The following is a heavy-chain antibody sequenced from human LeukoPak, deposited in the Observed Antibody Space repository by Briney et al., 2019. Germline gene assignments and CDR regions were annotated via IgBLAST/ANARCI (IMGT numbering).Heavy chain of an antibody. CDR2: INPNSGGT. V-gene: IGHV1-2*02. Sequence: ASVKVSCKASGYTFTSYGISWVRQAPGQGLEWMGWINPNSGGTNYAQKFQGRVTMTRDTSISTAYMELSRLRSDDTAVYYCASDSSGWPGDWGQGTLVTVSS. CDR3: ASDSSGWPGD. CDR1: GYTFTSYG. J-gene: IGHJ4*02. D-gene: IGHD6-19*01.